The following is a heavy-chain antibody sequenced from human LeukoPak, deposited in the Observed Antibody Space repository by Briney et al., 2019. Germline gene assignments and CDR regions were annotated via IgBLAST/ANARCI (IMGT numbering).Heavy chain of an antibody. D-gene: IGHD6-13*01. CDR2: FYYTGST. V-gene: IGHV4-39*07. CDR3: AQIAAAEAFDI. Sequence: PSETLSLTCTVSGGSISSNGYYWGWIRQPPGKGLEWIGSFYYTGSTFYSPSLKSRVTISVDTSKNQFSLKLSSVTAADTAVYYCAQIAAAEAFDIWGQGTMVTVSS. J-gene: IGHJ3*02. CDR1: GGSISSNGYY.